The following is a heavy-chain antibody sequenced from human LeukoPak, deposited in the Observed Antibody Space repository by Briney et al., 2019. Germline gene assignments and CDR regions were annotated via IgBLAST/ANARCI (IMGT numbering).Heavy chain of an antibody. J-gene: IGHJ4*02. V-gene: IGHV4-39*01. D-gene: IGHD6-13*01. Sequence: SETLSLTCTVSGASFSSSTYYWGWVRQPPGKGLEWIGCIYYGGGTYYHPSLKSRVTMSVDTSKKQFSLKLSSVTAADTAVYYCARHAGVIAAAGTRPFDYWGQGTLVTASS. CDR3: ARHAGVIAAAGTRPFDY. CDR1: GASFSSSTYY. CDR2: IYYGGGT.